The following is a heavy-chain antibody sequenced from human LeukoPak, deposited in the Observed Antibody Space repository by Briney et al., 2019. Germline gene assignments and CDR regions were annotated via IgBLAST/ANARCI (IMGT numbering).Heavy chain of an antibody. V-gene: IGHV3-30*18. CDR2: ISYDGSNK. D-gene: IGHD2-2*01. CDR3: AKVPARYCSSTSCYAFDY. CDR1: GFTFSSYG. Sequence: GGSLRLSCAASGFTFSSYGMHWVRQAPGKGLEWVAVISYDGSNKYYADSVKGRFTISRDNSKNTLYLQMNSLRAEGTAVYYCAKVPARYCSSTSCYAFDYWGQGTLVTVSS. J-gene: IGHJ4*02.